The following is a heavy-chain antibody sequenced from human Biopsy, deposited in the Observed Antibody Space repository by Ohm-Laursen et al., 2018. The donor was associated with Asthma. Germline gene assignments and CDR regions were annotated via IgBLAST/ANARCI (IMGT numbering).Heavy chain of an antibody. Sequence: SLRLSCAASGSTFSSYAMNWVRQAPGKGLEWVSTVSGSGGNTYYADSVKGRFTISRDNSKNTPYLQMNSLRAEDTAVYYCAKGGGDIVVVISATTLDYWGQGALVTVSS. D-gene: IGHD2-15*01. V-gene: IGHV3-23*01. CDR1: GSTFSSYA. J-gene: IGHJ4*02. CDR2: VSGSGGNT. CDR3: AKGGGDIVVVISATTLDY.